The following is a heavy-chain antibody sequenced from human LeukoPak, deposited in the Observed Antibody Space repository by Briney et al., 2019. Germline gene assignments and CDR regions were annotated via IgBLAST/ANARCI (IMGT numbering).Heavy chain of an antibody. D-gene: IGHD1-1*01. V-gene: IGHV4-59*07. CDR2: INYSGST. J-gene: IGHJ6*02. CDR3: ARAYNWNDEDYYGMDV. Sequence: SDTLSLTCTVSGASISTYYWSWIRQPPGKGLEYIGYINYSGSTNYNPSLKSRVTIPVDTSKNQFSLKLSSVTAADTAVYYCARAYNWNDEDYYGMDVWGQGTTVTVSS. CDR1: GASISTYY.